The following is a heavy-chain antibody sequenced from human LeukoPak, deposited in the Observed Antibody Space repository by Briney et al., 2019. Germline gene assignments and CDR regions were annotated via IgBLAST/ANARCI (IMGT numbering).Heavy chain of an antibody. CDR2: ISSNGGST. D-gene: IGHD6-19*01. CDR3: ARPYIQPGYSSGWYDY. V-gene: IGHV3-64*01. J-gene: IGHJ4*02. Sequence: PGGSLRLSCAASGFTFSSYVMYWVRQAPGKGLEYVSAISSNGGSTYYANSVKGRFTISRDNSKNTLYLQMGSLRTEDMAVYYCARPYIQPGYSSGWYDYWGQGTLVTVSS. CDR1: GFTFSSYV.